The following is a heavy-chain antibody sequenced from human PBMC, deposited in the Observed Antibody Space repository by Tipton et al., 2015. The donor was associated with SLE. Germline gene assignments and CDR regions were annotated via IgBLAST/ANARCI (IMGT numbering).Heavy chain of an antibody. D-gene: IGHD1-7*01. CDR2: SRYKGNSYTT. J-gene: IGHJ3*02. CDR3: TTGAGTTDPVFDI. Sequence: QLVQSGGGLVQPGGSLRLSCAASGFSFSDHYMDWVRQAPGKGLEWVGRSRYKGNSYTTEYAASVKGRFTISRDDSKNSLYLQMKSLKTEDTAVYFCTTGAGTTDPVFDIWGQGTMVTVSS. V-gene: IGHV3-72*01. CDR1: GFSFSDHY.